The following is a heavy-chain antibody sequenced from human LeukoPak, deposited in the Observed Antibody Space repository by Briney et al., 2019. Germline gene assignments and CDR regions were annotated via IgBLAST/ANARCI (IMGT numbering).Heavy chain of an antibody. CDR1: GFTFSSYA. CDR3: AKYSSSWYMGITYYFDY. D-gene: IGHD6-13*01. V-gene: IGHV3-23*01. Sequence: GGSLRLSCAASGFTFSSYAMSWVRQAPGKGLEGVSAISGSGGSTYYADSVKGRFTISRDNSKNTLYLQMNSLRAEDTAVYYCAKYSSSWYMGITYYFDYWGQGTLVTVSS. J-gene: IGHJ4*02. CDR2: ISGSGGST.